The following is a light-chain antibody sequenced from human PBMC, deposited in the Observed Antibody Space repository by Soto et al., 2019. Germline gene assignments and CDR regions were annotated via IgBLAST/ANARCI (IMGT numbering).Light chain of an antibody. CDR1: SGHRSYA. J-gene: IGLJ2*01. CDR3: ETWGTGIVV. V-gene: IGLV4-69*01. Sequence: QPVLTQSPSASASLGASVKLTCTLSSGHRSYAIAWHQQQPEKGPRYLMKLNNDGSHDKGDGIPDRFSGSSSGAERYLTISSLQSEDEADYYCETWGTGIVVFGGGTKLTVL. CDR2: LNNDGSH.